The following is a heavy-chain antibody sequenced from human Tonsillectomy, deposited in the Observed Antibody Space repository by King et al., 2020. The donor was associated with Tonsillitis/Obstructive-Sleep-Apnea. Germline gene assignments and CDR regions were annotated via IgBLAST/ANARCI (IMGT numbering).Heavy chain of an antibody. V-gene: IGHV1-46*01. CDR1: GYTFTRYY. D-gene: IGHD1-14*01. J-gene: IGHJ4*02. CDR3: ARDDVVGRYIDS. CDR2: INPSTGVI. Sequence: QLVQSGAEVKTPGASVKVSCKASGYTFTRYYIHWVRQARGQGLEWMGIINPSTGVITYAQKFQGRVTMTTDTSASTVYLELSNLRSEDTAVYYCARDDVVGRYIDSWGQGTLVTVSS.